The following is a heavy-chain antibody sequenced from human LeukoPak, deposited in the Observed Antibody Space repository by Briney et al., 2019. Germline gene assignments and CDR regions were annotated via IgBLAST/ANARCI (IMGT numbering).Heavy chain of an antibody. J-gene: IGHJ4*02. D-gene: IGHD3-22*01. CDR2: IGVSGNT. CDR1: GFTFSNYG. CDR3: AKRDSSGYYYFDS. Sequence: GGSLRLSCAVSGFTFSNYGMSWVRQAPGKGLERVSVIGVSGNTFYADSVKGRFTISRDNSKNTLYLQMNSLRAEDTAVYYCAKRDSSGYYYFDSWGQGILVTVSS. V-gene: IGHV3-23*01.